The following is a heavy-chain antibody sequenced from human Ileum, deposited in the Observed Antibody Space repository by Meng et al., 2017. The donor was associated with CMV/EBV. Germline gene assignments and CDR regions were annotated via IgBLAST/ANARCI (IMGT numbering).Heavy chain of an antibody. D-gene: IGHD6-19*01. CDR1: GYTLSTYH. CDR3: ARVLVAGRAEYHY. CDR2: INPSNGDT. J-gene: IGHJ4*02. Sequence: QVHLVQSGAEVKKPGASVKVSCKASGYTLSTYHMHWLRQAPGQGLEWMGQINPSNGDTDYAQQFQGRVTMTTDTSTNTVYLEVSSLTSDDTAVFYCARVLVAGRAEYHYWGQGTLVTGSS. V-gene: IGHV1-46*01.